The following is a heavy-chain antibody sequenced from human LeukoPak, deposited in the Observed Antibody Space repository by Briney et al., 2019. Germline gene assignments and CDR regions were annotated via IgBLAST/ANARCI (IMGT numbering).Heavy chain of an antibody. Sequence: SETLSLTCTVSGGSISSGGYYWSWIRQPPGKGLEWIGYIYHSGSTYYNPSLKSRVTISVDRSKNQFSLKLSSVTAADTAVYYCALFLPTTAFDYWGQGTLVTVSS. CDR3: ALFLPTTAFDY. J-gene: IGHJ4*02. V-gene: IGHV4-30-2*01. CDR2: IYHSGST. D-gene: IGHD1-1*01. CDR1: GGSISSGGYY.